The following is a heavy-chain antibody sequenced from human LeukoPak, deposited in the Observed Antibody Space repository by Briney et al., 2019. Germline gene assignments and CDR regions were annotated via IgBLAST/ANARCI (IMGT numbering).Heavy chain of an antibody. CDR1: GFTFSSYG. CDR3: AKALNDFWSGYYTHYYYYGMDV. J-gene: IGHJ6*02. Sequence: GGSLRLSCAASGFTFSSYGMHWVRQAPGKGLEWVAVISYDGSNKYYADSVKGRFTISRDNSKNTLYLQMNSLRAEDTAVYYCAKALNDFWSGYYTHYYYYGMDVWGQGTTVTVSS. D-gene: IGHD3-3*01. CDR2: ISYDGSNK. V-gene: IGHV3-30*18.